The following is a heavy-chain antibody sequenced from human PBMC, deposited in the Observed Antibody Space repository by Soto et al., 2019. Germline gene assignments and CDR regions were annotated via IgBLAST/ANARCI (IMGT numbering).Heavy chain of an antibody. D-gene: IGHD6-13*01. CDR2: ISGSGGST. V-gene: IGHV3-23*01. J-gene: IGHJ4*02. Sequence: PSETLSLTCTVSGGTFSPNYWSWIRQPPGKGLEWVSAISGSGGSTYYADSVKGRFTISRDNSKNTLYLQMNSLRAEDTAVYYCAYSSTPFDYWGQGTLVTVSS. CDR1: GGTFSPNY. CDR3: AYSSTPFDY.